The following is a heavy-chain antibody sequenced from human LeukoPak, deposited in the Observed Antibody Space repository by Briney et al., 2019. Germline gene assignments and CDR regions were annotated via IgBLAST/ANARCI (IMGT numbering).Heavy chain of an antibody. J-gene: IGHJ4*02. Sequence: SETLSLTCAVSGYSISSGYYWGWIRPPPGKGLDWIGSISHSGSTYYNPSLRSRVTISIDTSKNQFSLRLNSVTATDTAVYYCARVGGYSYGNYYFNYWGQGTLVTVPS. CDR3: ARVGGYSYGNYYFNY. V-gene: IGHV4-38-2*01. CDR1: GYSISSGYY. D-gene: IGHD5-18*01. CDR2: ISHSGST.